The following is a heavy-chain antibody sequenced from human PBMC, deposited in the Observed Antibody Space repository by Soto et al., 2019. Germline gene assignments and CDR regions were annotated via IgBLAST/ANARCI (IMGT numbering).Heavy chain of an antibody. V-gene: IGHV3-7*01. CDR2: INQDGIEK. CDR3: ARTRPRDYQDASIYYSYYYGMDG. D-gene: IGHD3-22*01. CDR1: GFTFSIYW. J-gene: IGHJ6*02. Sequence: ELQLVESGGGLVQPGGSLRLSCAASGFTFSIYWMSWVRQAPGKGLEWVANINQDGIEKYYVDSVRGRFTISRDNAKNSLYLHMNSLTAEDTAVYYCARTRPRDYQDASIYYSYYYGMDGWGQGTTATVSS.